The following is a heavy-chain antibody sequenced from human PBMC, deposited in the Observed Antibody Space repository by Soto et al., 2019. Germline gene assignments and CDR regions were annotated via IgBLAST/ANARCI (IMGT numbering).Heavy chain of an antibody. J-gene: IGHJ6*03. V-gene: IGHV1-69*13. CDR2: IIPIFGTA. CDR3: AKTFGDYVRYYYYYMDV. CDR1: GGTFSSYA. D-gene: IGHD4-17*01. Sequence: ASVKVSCKASGGTFSSYAISWVRQAPGQGLEWMGGIIPIFGTANYAQKFQGRVTITADESTSTAYMELSSLRAEDTAVYYCAKTFGDYVRYYYYYMDVWGKGTTVTVSS.